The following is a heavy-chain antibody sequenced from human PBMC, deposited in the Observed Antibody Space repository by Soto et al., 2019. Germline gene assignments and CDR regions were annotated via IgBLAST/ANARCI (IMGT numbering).Heavy chain of an antibody. CDR2: INDDGIST. CDR1: GFTFSMYW. J-gene: IGHJ4*02. CDR3: TRGPRSTSTGTGAF. Sequence: HPGGFLRLSCAASGFTFSMYWMHWVRQVPGKGPEWVSRINDDGISTNYADSVKGRFTISRDNAKNTLYLQMNALRVEDTAVYYCTRGPRSTSTGTGAFWGQGTLVTVSS. D-gene: IGHD1-1*01. V-gene: IGHV3-74*01.